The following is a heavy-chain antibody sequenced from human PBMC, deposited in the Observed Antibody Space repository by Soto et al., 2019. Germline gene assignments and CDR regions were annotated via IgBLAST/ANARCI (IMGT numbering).Heavy chain of an antibody. Sequence: SVKVSCKTSGFTFSNSAVQWVRQARRQRLEWMAWIVVGSGNTKYEQKFQERVTITRDMSTSTVHMELSSLRSEDTAVYYCAAELYSGGSCCSFDIWGQGTMVTVS. CDR3: AAELYSGGSCCSFDI. D-gene: IGHD2-15*01. CDR2: IVVGSGNT. CDR1: GFTFSNSA. V-gene: IGHV1-58*01. J-gene: IGHJ3*02.